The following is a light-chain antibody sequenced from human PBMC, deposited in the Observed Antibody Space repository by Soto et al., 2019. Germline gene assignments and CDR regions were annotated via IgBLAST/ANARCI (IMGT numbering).Light chain of an antibody. CDR2: KVS. CDR1: QSLVYRDGNTY. J-gene: IGKJ1*01. V-gene: IGKV2-30*01. CDR3: MQGTHWPRT. Sequence: DVVMTQSPLSLPVTLGQPASISCRSSQSLVYRDGNTYLNWFQQRPGQSPRRLIYKVSNRDSGVPDRFSGSGSGTDFTPKISRVEAEDVGVYYCMQGTHWPRTFGQGTKVEIK.